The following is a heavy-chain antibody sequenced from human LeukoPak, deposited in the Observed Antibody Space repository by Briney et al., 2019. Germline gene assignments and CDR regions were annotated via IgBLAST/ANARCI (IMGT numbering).Heavy chain of an antibody. CDR2: IDPSDSQT. V-gene: IGHV5-10-1*01. CDR3: ARPNRGALLDS. J-gene: IGHJ4*02. Sequence: GESLKISCKGSGYTFSSYWITWVRQMPGKGLEWMGRIDPSDSQTNYSPSFQGHVSISVDKSISTAYLQWSSLKASDTAMYYCARPNRGALLDSWGQGTLVTVSS. D-gene: IGHD1-14*01. CDR1: GYTFSSYW.